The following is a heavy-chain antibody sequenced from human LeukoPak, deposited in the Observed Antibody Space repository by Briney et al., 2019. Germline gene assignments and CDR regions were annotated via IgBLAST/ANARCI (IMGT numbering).Heavy chain of an antibody. V-gene: IGHV1-2*02. CDR3: ARHHCSSTSCYTPDFDY. CDR2: INPNSGGT. Sequence: ASVKVSCKASGYTFTGCYMHWVRQAPGQGLEWMGWINPNSGGTNYAQKFQGRVTMTRDTSISTAYMELSRLRSDDTAVYYCARHHCSSTSCYTPDFDYWGQGTLVTVSS. CDR1: GYTFTGCY. J-gene: IGHJ4*02. D-gene: IGHD2-2*02.